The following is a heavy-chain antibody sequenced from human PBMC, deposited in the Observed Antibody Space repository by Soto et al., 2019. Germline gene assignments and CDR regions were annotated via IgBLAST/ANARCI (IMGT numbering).Heavy chain of an antibody. Sequence: QVQLVQSGAEVKKPGASVKVSCKASGYTFTNYGISWVRQAPGQGLEWTGWISPNNGNTHYAQKFQGRVTMATDTSTSTVNMELRSLRSDDTAVYYCARAGSSLGYAMDVWGRGTTVTVSS. D-gene: IGHD3-10*01. CDR2: ISPNNGNT. CDR3: ARAGSSLGYAMDV. CDR1: GYTFTNYG. V-gene: IGHV1-18*04. J-gene: IGHJ6*02.